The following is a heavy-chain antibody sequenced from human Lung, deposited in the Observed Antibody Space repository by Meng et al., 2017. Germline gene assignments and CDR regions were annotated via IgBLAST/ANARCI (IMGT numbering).Heavy chain of an antibody. Sequence: EVQLVESGGGLVKPGGSQRLSCAASGFTFSSYSMNWVRQAPGKGLEWVSSISSSSTYADSVKGRFTIPRDNAKNSLYLQMNSLRAEDTAVYYCARGRVVVAATPSDYWGQGTLVTVS. J-gene: IGHJ4*02. CDR1: GFTFSSYS. D-gene: IGHD2-15*01. CDR2: ISSSST. V-gene: IGHV3-21*01. CDR3: ARGRVVVAATPSDY.